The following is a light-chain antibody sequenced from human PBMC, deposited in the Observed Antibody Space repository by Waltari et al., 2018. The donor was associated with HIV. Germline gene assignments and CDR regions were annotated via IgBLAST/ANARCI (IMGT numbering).Light chain of an antibody. CDR1: QSVSSN. CDR3: QQYNNWPPYT. CDR2: GAS. V-gene: IGKV3-15*01. Sequence: DIVMTQSPVTLSVSPGERVTLSCRASQSVSSNLAWYQQKPGQAPRLLIYGASTRATGIPARFRGSRSGTEFTLTISSLQSEDFAVYYCQQYNNWPPYTFGQGTKVEIK. J-gene: IGKJ2*01.